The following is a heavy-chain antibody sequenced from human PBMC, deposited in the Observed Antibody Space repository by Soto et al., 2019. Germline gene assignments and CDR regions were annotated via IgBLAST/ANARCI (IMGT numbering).Heavy chain of an antibody. CDR3: ARDRAKWNDYYYYGMDV. J-gene: IGHJ6*02. V-gene: IGHV4-30-4*01. Sequence: QVQLQESGPGLVKPSQTLSLTCTVSGGSISSGDDFWTWIRQPPGKGLEWIGYIYYSGSTYYNPSLNSRLTMSVATSMNQFSLKLSSVTAADTAVYYGARDRAKWNDYYYYGMDVWGQGTTVTVSS. CDR2: IYYSGST. CDR1: GGSISSGDDF. D-gene: IGHD1-20*01.